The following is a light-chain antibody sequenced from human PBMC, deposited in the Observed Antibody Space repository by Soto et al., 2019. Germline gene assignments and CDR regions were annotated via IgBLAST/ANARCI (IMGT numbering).Light chain of an antibody. V-gene: IGLV1-40*01. CDR2: GNS. CDR1: SSNIGAGYD. CDR3: QSYDSSLDVV. Sequence: QSVLTQPPSVSGAPGQRVTISCTGSSSNIGAGYDVHWYQQLPGTAPKLLIYGNSNRPSGVPDRFSGSKSGTSASLAITGLHAEDEADYYRQSYDSSLDVVFGGGTKLTVL. J-gene: IGLJ2*01.